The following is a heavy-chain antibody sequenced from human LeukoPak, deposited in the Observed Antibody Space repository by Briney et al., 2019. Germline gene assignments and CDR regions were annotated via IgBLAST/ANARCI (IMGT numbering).Heavy chain of an antibody. CDR3: ARDGTVTAGPFDP. Sequence: GGSLRLSCAASGFTFSTYSMNWVRQAPGKGLEWVSSISSTYSYTYYADSVKGRFTISRDNSKNTLYLQMNSLRVEDTAVYYCARDGTVTAGPFDPWGQGTLVTVSS. CDR1: GFTFSTYS. D-gene: IGHD4-11*01. CDR2: ISSTYSYT. J-gene: IGHJ5*02. V-gene: IGHV3-21*01.